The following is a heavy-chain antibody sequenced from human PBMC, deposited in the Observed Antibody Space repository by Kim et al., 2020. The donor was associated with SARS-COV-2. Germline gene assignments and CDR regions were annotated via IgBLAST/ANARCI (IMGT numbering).Heavy chain of an antibody. D-gene: IGHD3-22*01. Sequence: ASVKVSCKASGYTFTGYYMHWVRQAPGQGLEWMGWINPNSGGTNYAQKFQGRVTMTRDTSISTAYMELSRLRSDDTAVYYCAREYYDSSGYLFAFDYWGQGTLGTVPS. J-gene: IGHJ4*02. CDR3: AREYYDSSGYLFAFDY. CDR2: INPNSGGT. V-gene: IGHV1-2*02. CDR1: GYTFTGYY.